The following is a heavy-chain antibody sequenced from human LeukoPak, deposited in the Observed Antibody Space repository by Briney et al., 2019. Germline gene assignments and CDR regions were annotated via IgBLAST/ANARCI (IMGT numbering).Heavy chain of an antibody. CDR2: IKEDGSEK. V-gene: IGHV3-7*01. CDR1: GFTFSTYW. J-gene: IGHJ4*02. Sequence: GASLRLSCAASGFTFSTYWMSWVRQAPGKGLEWVANIKEDGSEKYYVDSVKGRFTISRDNAKNSLYLQMSSLRAEDTAVYYCARGQGSTILYWGQGTLVAVSS. D-gene: IGHD2-2*01. CDR3: ARGQGSTILY.